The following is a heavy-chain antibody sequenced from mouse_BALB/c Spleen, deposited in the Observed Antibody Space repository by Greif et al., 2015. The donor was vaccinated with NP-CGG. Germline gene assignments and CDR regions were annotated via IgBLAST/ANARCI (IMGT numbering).Heavy chain of an antibody. J-gene: IGHJ4*01. CDR1: DYAFSSSW. V-gene: IGHV1-82*01. D-gene: IGHD2-10*02. CDR3: ARKGEYGNYGAMDY. Sequence: VQLQQSGPELVKPGASVKISCKASDYAFSSSWMNWVKQRPGQGLEWIGRIYPGDGDTNYNGKFKGKATLTADKSSSTAYMQLSSLTSVDSAVYFCARKGEYGNYGAMDYWGQGTSVTVSS. CDR2: IYPGDGDT.